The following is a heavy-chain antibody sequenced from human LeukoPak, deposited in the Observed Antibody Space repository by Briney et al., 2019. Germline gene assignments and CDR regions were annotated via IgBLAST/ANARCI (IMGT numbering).Heavy chain of an antibody. V-gene: IGHV1-69*13. CDR3: ARGYYDILTGYDY. CDR2: IIPIFGTA. D-gene: IGHD3-9*01. CDR1: GGTFSSYA. J-gene: IGHJ4*02. Sequence: ASVKVSCTASGGTFSSYAISWVRQAPGQGLEWMGGIIPIFGTANYAQKFQGRVTITADESTSTAYMELSSLRSEDTAVYYCARGYYDILTGYDYRGQGILVTVSS.